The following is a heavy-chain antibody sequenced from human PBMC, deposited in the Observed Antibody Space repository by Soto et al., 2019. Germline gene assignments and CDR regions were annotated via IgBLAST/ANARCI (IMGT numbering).Heavy chain of an antibody. V-gene: IGHV1-8*01. CDR3: ARGGWSGYYGSYYYYGMDV. D-gene: IGHD3-3*01. CDR1: GYTFTSYD. CDR2: MNPNSGNT. Sequence: QVQLVQSGAEVKKPGASVKVSCKASGYTFTSYDINWVRQATGQGLEWMGWMNPNSGNTGYAQKFQGRVTMTRNTAISTAYMELSSLRSEDTAVYYCARGGWSGYYGSYYYYGMDVWGQGTTVTVSS. J-gene: IGHJ6*02.